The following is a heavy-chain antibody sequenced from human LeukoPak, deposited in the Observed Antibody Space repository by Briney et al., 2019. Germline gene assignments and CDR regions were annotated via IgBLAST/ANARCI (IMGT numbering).Heavy chain of an antibody. D-gene: IGHD6-19*01. Sequence: SEILSLTCAVSGYSISSGYYWGWIRQPPGKGLEWIGNIYHSGTTYYNPSLKSRVTISLDTSKNEFSLNLHSVTAADTAVYFCARGGSGWYDAFDIWGQGTMVTVSS. V-gene: IGHV4-38-2*01. J-gene: IGHJ3*02. CDR2: IYHSGTT. CDR1: GYSISSGYY. CDR3: ARGGSGWYDAFDI.